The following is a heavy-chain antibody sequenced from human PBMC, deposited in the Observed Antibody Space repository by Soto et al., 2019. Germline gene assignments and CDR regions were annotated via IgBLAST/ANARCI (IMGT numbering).Heavy chain of an antibody. CDR1: GASISGYY. CDR3: ARHLVAYYYYYMDV. J-gene: IGHJ6*03. V-gene: IGHV4-59*01. Sequence: PSETLSLTCTVSGASISGYYWSWIRQPPGKGLECIGYMYYSGNTNYNPALKSRVTMSADTSKNQLSLKLDSVTAADTAVYYCARHLVAYYYYYMDVWGKGTTVTVSS. CDR2: MYYSGNT. D-gene: IGHD5-12*01.